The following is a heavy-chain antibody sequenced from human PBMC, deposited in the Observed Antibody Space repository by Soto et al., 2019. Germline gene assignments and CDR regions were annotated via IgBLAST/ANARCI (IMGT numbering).Heavy chain of an antibody. V-gene: IGHV3-21*06. CDR1: GFTFTSYS. CDR3: ARESEDLTSNFDY. CDR2: ISSTTNYI. Sequence: GGSLRLSCAASGFTFTSYSMNWVRQAPGKGLEWVSSISSTTNYIYYGDSVKGRFTISRDNAKNSLYLEMNSLRAEDTAVYYCARESEDLTSNFDYWGQGTLVTVSS. J-gene: IGHJ4*02.